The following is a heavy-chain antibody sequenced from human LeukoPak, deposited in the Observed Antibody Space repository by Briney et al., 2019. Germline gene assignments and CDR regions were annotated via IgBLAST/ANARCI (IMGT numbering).Heavy chain of an antibody. J-gene: IGHJ4*02. CDR1: GYNFANYW. Sequence: GESLKISCKGSGYNFANYWIAWVRQMPGKGLEWMGIIYPDDSETRYSPSFQGQVTVSADKSISTAYLQWSSLKASDTAMYYCARRDCSTSSCPFDYWGQGSLVTVSS. D-gene: IGHD2-2*01. CDR2: IYPDDSET. CDR3: ARRDCSTSSCPFDY. V-gene: IGHV5-51*01.